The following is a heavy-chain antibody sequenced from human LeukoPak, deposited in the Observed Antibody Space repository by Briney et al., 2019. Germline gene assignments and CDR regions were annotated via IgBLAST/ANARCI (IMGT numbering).Heavy chain of an antibody. Sequence: GGSLRLSCVGSGFSFSGAWISWVRQAPGKGLEWVGRIKSMAAGGTTHYAAPVKDRFTISRDDSRNTLYMQMNSLKTEDTAVYYCSPEGVGGGAFNIWGQGTMVTVSS. J-gene: IGHJ3*02. CDR1: GFSFSGAW. D-gene: IGHD3-16*01. CDR3: SPEGVGGGAFNI. V-gene: IGHV3-15*01. CDR2: IKSMAAGGTT.